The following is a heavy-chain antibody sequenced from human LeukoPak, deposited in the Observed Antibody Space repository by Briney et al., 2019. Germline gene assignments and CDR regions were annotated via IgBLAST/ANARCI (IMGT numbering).Heavy chain of an antibody. D-gene: IGHD6-6*01. CDR1: GGSFSSYY. CDR3: ARDQGYSSSGWFDP. Sequence: SETLSLTCAVYGGSFSSYYWSWIRQPPGKGLEWIGYIYYSGSTNYNPSLKSRVTISVDTSKNQFSLKLSSVTAADTAVYYCARDQGYSSSGWFDPWGQGTLVTVSS. V-gene: IGHV4-59*01. CDR2: IYYSGST. J-gene: IGHJ5*02.